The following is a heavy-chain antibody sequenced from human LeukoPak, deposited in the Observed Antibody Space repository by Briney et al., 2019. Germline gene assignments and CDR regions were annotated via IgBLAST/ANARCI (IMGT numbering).Heavy chain of an antibody. V-gene: IGHV4-39*01. J-gene: IGHJ4*02. D-gene: IGHD3-22*01. CDR2: IYYSGST. CDR3: ARRDGYYSIFDY. CDR1: GGSINSSSYY. Sequence: SGTLSLTCTVSGGSINSSSYYWGWIRQPPGKGLEWIGSIYYSGSTYYNPSLKSRVTISVDTSKNQFSLKLSSVTAADTAVYYYARRDGYYSIFDYWGQGTLVTVSS.